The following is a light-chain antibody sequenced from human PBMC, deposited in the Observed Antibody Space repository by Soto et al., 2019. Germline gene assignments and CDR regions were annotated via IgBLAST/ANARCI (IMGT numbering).Light chain of an antibody. J-gene: IGKJ2*01. V-gene: IGKV1-39*01. Sequence: DVQITQSPSSLSASVGDRGTITCRASQSLSSRLTWYQQKPGEAPKLLIYETSSLQSGVPSRFSGSGSETDFTLTINSLQPEDFATYYCQQSFSPPYTFGQGTKVDIK. CDR2: ETS. CDR3: QQSFSPPYT. CDR1: QSLSSR.